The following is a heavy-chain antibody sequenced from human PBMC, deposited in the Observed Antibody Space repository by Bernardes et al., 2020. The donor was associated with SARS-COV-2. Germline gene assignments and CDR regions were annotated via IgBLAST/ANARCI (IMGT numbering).Heavy chain of an antibody. CDR3: GPFDY. V-gene: IGHV3-23*01. Sequence: ALRLSCAGSGITFSNYVMSWVRQAPGKGLEWVSSISGSEGYTYYADSVKGRFTISRDISKNTLSLQMNGLRAEDTAVYYCGPFDYWGQGTLVTVSS. CDR2: ISGSEGYT. CDR1: GITFSNYV. J-gene: IGHJ4*02.